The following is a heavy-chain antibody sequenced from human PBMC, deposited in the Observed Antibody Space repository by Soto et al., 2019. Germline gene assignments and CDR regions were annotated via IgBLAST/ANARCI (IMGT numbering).Heavy chain of an antibody. CDR1: GGSFSGYY. D-gene: IGHD3-22*01. V-gene: IGHV4-34*01. J-gene: IGHJ3*02. Sequence: QVQLQQWGAGLLKPSETLSLTCAVYGGSFSGYYGSWIRQPPGKGLEWIGEINHSGSTNYNPSLKSRVTISVDTSKNQFSLKLSSVTAADTAVYYCARRYYDREDAFDIWGQGTMVTVSS. CDR2: INHSGST. CDR3: ARRYYDREDAFDI.